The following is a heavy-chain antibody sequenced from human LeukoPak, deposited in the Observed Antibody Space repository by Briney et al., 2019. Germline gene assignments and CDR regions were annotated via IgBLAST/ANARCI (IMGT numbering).Heavy chain of an antibody. Sequence: RAGGSLRLSYAASGFTFDDYAMHWVRQAPGKGLEWVSGISWNSGSIGYADSVKGRFTISRGNAKNSLYLQMNSLRAEDTALYYCAKGSGYSYAVDYYYYGMDVWGQGTTVTVSS. D-gene: IGHD5-18*01. J-gene: IGHJ6*02. CDR1: GFTFDDYA. CDR3: AKGSGYSYAVDYYYYGMDV. V-gene: IGHV3-9*01. CDR2: ISWNSGSI.